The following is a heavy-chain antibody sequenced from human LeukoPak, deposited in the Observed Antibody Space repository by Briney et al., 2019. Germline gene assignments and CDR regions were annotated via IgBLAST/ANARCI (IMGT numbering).Heavy chain of an antibody. CDR3: ARSTSIFGVVISYYFDY. CDR2: FGTA. V-gene: IGHV1-69*01. J-gene: IGHJ4*02. Sequence: FGTANYAQKFQRRVTITADESTSTAYMELSSLRSEDTAVYYCARSTSIFGVVISYYFDYWGQGTLVTVSS. D-gene: IGHD3-3*01.